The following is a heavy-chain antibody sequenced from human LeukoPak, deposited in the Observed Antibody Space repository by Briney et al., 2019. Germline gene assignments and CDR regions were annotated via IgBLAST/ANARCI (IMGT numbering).Heavy chain of an antibody. CDR2: INIYDGNT. Sequence: EASVRVSCKASGYSFFSSGISWVRQAPGQGLEWMGWINIYDGNTYYAQKVQGRATMTTDMSTSTTYMDLRSLTSDDTAVYFCVRVNLWGTYRYGDYWGQGTLVTVSS. CDR1: GYSFFSSG. V-gene: IGHV1-18*04. D-gene: IGHD3-16*02. J-gene: IGHJ4*02. CDR3: VRVNLWGTYRYGDY.